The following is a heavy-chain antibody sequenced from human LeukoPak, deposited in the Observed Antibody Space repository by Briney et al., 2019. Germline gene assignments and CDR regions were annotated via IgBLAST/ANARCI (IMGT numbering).Heavy chain of an antibody. CDR2: INPNSGGT. J-gene: IGHJ4*02. Sequence: ASVTVSFTASGYTFTVYYMHWVRQAPGQGLEWMGWINPNSGGTNYAQKFQGRVTMTRDTSISTAYMELSRLRSDDTAVYYCARDLRWQQLGGFDYWGRGTLVTVSS. D-gene: IGHD6-13*01. CDR3: ARDLRWQQLGGFDY. V-gene: IGHV1-2*02. CDR1: GYTFTVYY.